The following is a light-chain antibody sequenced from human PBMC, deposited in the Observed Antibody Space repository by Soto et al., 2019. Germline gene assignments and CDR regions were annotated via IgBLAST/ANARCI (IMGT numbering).Light chain of an antibody. CDR3: SSYTSSSTXYV. CDR1: SSDVGGFNY. V-gene: IGLV2-14*01. Sequence: QSALTQPASVSGSPGQSITISCTGTSSDVGGFNYVSWYQHHPGKAPKLMIYEVSNRPSGVSNRFSGSKSGNTASLTISRLQAEDDADYYCSSYTSSSTXYVFGTGTKV. CDR2: EVS. J-gene: IGLJ1*01.